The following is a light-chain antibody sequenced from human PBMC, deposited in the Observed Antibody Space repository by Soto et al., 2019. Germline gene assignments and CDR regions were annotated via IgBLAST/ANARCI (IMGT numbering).Light chain of an antibody. J-gene: IGKJ4*01. V-gene: IGKV1-39*01. CDR3: QQSYSSLVT. CDR2: TSS. CDR1: QTIATY. Sequence: IETTQSPASLSASVGDRVTITCRASQTIATYLNWFQHKSGRAPKLLIYTSSSVNSGVSSRFRGSGSGTDFTLTINDVQPEDSATYYCQQSYSSLVTFGAGTKVDSK.